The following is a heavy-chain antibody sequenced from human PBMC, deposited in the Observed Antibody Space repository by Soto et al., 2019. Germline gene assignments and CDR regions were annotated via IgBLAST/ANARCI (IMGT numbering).Heavy chain of an antibody. V-gene: IGHV3-21*01. CDR3: ARDPAPGGYSYGFDP. CDR1: GFTFSSYS. D-gene: IGHD5-18*01. CDR2: ISSSSSYI. J-gene: IGHJ5*02. Sequence: GGSLRLSCAASGFTFSSYSMNWVRQAPGKGLEWVSSISSSSSYIYYADSVKGRFTISRDNAKNSLYLQMNSLRAEDTAVYYCARDPAPGGYSYGFDPWGQGTLVTVSS.